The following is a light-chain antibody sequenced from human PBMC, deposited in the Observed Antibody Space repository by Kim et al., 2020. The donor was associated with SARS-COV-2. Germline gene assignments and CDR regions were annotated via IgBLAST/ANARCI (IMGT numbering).Light chain of an antibody. J-gene: IGLJ2*01. CDR1: RSNIGAGYD. V-gene: IGLV1-40*01. CDR2: ANN. CDR3: QSYDSSLSVVV. Sequence: RVTIACTGSRSNIGAGYDVHWYQQLPGTAPKLLISANNNRPSGVPDRFSGSRSVTSASLAITGLQAEDEADYYCQSYDSSLSVVVFGGGTQLTVL.